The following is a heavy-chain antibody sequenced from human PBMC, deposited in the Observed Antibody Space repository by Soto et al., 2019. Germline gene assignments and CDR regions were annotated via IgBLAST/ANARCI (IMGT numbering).Heavy chain of an antibody. D-gene: IGHD6-19*01. CDR1: GGSFSGYY. V-gene: IGHV4-34*01. J-gene: IGHJ4*02. CDR3: ATGNSSGWLDY. Sequence: SATLSLTCAVYGGSFSGYYWSWIRQPPGKGLEWIGEINHSGSTNYNPSLKSRVTISVDTSKNQFSLKLSSVTAADTAVYYCATGNSSGWLDYWGQGTLVTVSS. CDR2: INHSGST.